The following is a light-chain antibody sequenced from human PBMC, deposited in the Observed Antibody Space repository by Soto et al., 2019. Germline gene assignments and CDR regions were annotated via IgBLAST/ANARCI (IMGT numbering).Light chain of an antibody. V-gene: IGKV1-33*01. CDR2: DAS. CDR1: QDIKNY. CDR3: QHHDHLPPLS. J-gene: IGKJ4*01. Sequence: DIQMTQSPSSLSASVGDRVTITCQASQDIKNYVNWYQQKPGQAPNLLIYDASNLKTGVPSRFSGSGSGTHFTFTISSLQHEDIATYSCQHHDHLPPLSFGGGTKVEIK.